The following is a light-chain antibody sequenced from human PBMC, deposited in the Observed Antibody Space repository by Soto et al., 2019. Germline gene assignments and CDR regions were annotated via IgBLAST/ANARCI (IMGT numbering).Light chain of an antibody. Sequence: QSVLTQPASVSGSPGQSITISCTGTSGDVGGYKYVSWYQQHPGKAPKLMIYDVSNRPSGVSDRFSGSKSGNTASLTISGLQAEDEADYYCNSYTSSSTEVFGTGTKVTVL. CDR3: NSYTSSSTEV. V-gene: IGLV2-14*01. CDR1: SGDVGGYKY. J-gene: IGLJ1*01. CDR2: DVS.